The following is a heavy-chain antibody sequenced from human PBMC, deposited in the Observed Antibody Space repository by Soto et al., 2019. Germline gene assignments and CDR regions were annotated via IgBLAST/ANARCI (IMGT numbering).Heavy chain of an antibody. Sequence: LRLSCAASGFTFSSYGMHWVRQAPGKGLEWVAVISYDGSNKYYADSVKGRFTISRDNSKNTLYLQMNSLRAEDTAVYYCAKDRSHTSNYYYYYGMDVWGQGTTVTVSS. J-gene: IGHJ6*02. V-gene: IGHV3-30*18. D-gene: IGHD3-16*01. CDR1: GFTFSSYG. CDR3: AKDRSHTSNYYYYYGMDV. CDR2: ISYDGSNK.